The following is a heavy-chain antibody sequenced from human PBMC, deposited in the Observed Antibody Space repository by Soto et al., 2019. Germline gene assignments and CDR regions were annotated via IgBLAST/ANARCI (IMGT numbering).Heavy chain of an antibody. J-gene: IGHJ5*02. CDR1: GGSITRGGYY. CDR2: IYYSGST. CDR3: ARDGKLLWFGEPQGFDP. D-gene: IGHD3-10*01. Sequence: SETLSLTCTVSGGSITRGGYYWTWIRQHPGKGLEWIGYIYYSGSTYYNPSLKSRLTISVDTSKNQFSLKLSSVTAADTAVYYCARDGKLLWFGEPQGFDPWGQGTLVTVSS. V-gene: IGHV4-31*03.